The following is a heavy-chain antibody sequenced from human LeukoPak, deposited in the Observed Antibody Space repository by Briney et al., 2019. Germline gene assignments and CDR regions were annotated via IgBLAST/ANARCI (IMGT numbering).Heavy chain of an antibody. CDR3: ARIVVVTAPHWYFDL. J-gene: IGHJ2*01. Sequence: RGESLKISCKGSGYSFTSYWVGWVRQMPGKGLEWMGIIHPGDSDTGYSPSFQGQVTILVDKSISTAYLQWSSLKASDTAMYYCARIVVVTAPHWYFDLWGRGTLVTVSS. V-gene: IGHV5-51*01. CDR2: IHPGDSDT. D-gene: IGHD2-21*02. CDR1: GYSFTSYW.